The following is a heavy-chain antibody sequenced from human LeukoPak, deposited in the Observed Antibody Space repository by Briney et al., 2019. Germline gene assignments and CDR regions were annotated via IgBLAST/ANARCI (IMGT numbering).Heavy chain of an antibody. CDR2: INQGGSVI. CDR3: AKDFIVVVPAVDY. J-gene: IGHJ4*02. Sequence: PGGSLRLSCAVSGVYWMSWVRQAPGKGLEWVANINQGGSVIYYVDSVKGRFTISRDNAKNSLYLQMNSLRAEDTAVYYCAKDFIVVVPAVDYWGQGTLVTVSS. CDR1: GVYW. D-gene: IGHD2-2*01. V-gene: IGHV3-7*01.